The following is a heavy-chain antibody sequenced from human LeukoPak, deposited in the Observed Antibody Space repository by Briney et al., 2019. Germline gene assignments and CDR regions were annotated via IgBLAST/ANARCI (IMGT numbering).Heavy chain of an antibody. Sequence: PGGSLRLSCAASGFTFSGYAMTWVRQAPGKGLEWVSSISGSGDSTYYADSVKGRFTSSRDNSKNTLYLQMKCLRAEDTAVYYCADSNYWYPNDYWGQGTLVTVSA. J-gene: IGHJ4*02. CDR3: ADSNYWYPNDY. CDR2: ISGSGDST. V-gene: IGHV3-23*01. D-gene: IGHD4-11*01. CDR1: GFTFSGYA.